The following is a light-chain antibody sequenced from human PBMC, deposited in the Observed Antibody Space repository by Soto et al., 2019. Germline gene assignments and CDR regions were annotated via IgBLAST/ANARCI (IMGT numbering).Light chain of an antibody. CDR1: QSVSSN. CDR3: QQYNNWRPYT. CDR2: GAS. V-gene: IGKV3-15*01. J-gene: IGKJ2*01. Sequence: EIVMTQSPATLSVSPGERATLSCRASQSVSSNLAWYQQKPGQAPRLLIYGASTRATGIPARFSGSGSGTEFTITLSSMQSEDFAASYCQQYNNWRPYTFGQGTKLEIK.